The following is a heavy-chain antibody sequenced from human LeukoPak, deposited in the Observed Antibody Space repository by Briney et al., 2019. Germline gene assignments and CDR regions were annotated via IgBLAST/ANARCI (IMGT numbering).Heavy chain of an antibody. CDR2: IYTTGIT. D-gene: IGHD5-18*01. J-gene: IGHJ4*02. V-gene: IGHV4-4*08. CDR3: ARNALRGYIYGFDY. Sequence: KASETLSLTGTVSGGSISSYYWSWIRQPPGKGLEWIGYIYTTGITNCNPSLESRVTMSVDTSKNQFSLRLNSVTAADAAVYFCARNALRGYIYGFDYWGQGTLVTVSS. CDR1: GGSISSYY.